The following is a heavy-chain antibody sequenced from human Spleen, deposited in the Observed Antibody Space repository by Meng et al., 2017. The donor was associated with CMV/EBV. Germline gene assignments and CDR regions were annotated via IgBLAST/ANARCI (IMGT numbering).Heavy chain of an antibody. J-gene: IGHJ4*02. D-gene: IGHD3-22*01. CDR1: VGYISRRKW. V-gene: IGHV4-4*02. Sequence: LTRAGGVGYISRRKWWSWGRQPAGKGLEWIGEIYDSGTTTYKPSLKSRVTISLDESKNEFSLKLSSVTAADTAVYYCARNGYYSLDYWSQGTLVTVSS. CDR3: ARNGYYSLDY. CDR2: IYDSGTT.